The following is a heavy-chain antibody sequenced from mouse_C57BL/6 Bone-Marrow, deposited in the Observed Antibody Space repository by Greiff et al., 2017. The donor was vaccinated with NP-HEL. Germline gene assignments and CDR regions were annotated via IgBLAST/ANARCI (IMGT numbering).Heavy chain of an antibody. Sequence: VQLQQPGAELVKPGASVKLSCKASGYTFTSYWMQWVKQRPGQGLEWIGEIDPSDSYTNYNQKFKGKATLTVDTSSSTAYMQLSSLTSEDAAVYYCARWGGSHWYFDVWGTGTTVTVSS. D-gene: IGHD3-2*02. V-gene: IGHV1-50*01. J-gene: IGHJ1*03. CDR1: GYTFTSYW. CDR3: ARWGGSHWYFDV. CDR2: IDPSDSYT.